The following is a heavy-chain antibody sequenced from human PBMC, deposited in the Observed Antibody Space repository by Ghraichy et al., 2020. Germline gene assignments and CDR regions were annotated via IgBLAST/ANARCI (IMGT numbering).Heavy chain of an antibody. D-gene: IGHD3-10*01. Sequence: LSLTCAASGFTFSSYAMSWVRQAPGKGLEWVSGISGSGSSTYYADSVKGRFTISRDNSKNTLYLEMNSLRAEDTAVYYCAKGLKGYFYGSGGSDYWGQGTLVTVSS. V-gene: IGHV3-23*01. CDR3: AKGLKGYFYGSGGSDY. J-gene: IGHJ4*02. CDR2: ISGSGSST. CDR1: GFTFSSYA.